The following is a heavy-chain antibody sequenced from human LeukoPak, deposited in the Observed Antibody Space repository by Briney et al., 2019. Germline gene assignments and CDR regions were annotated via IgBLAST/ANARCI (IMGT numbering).Heavy chain of an antibody. Sequence: QPARSLRLSCAASGFTFSSYGMHRVRQAPGKGLEWVAVISYDGSNKYYADSVKGRFTISRDNSKNTLYLQMNSLRAEDTAVYYCAKDRDIVVVPAASFFDYWGQGTLVTVSS. CDR3: AKDRDIVVVPAASFFDY. D-gene: IGHD2-2*01. V-gene: IGHV3-30*18. CDR1: GFTFSSYG. CDR2: ISYDGSNK. J-gene: IGHJ4*02.